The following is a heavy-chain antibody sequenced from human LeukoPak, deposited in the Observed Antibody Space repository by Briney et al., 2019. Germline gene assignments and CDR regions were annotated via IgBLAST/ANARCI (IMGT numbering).Heavy chain of an antibody. CDR1: GYTFTSYG. CDR3: ARVLSGIQPLDY. D-gene: IGHD5-18*01. Sequence: ASVKVSCKASGYTFTSYGISWVRQAPGQGLEWMGWISACNGNTNYAQKLQGRVTMATDTSTSTAYMELRSLRSDDTAVYYCARVLSGIQPLDYWGQGTLVTVSS. J-gene: IGHJ4*02. CDR2: ISACNGNT. V-gene: IGHV1-18*04.